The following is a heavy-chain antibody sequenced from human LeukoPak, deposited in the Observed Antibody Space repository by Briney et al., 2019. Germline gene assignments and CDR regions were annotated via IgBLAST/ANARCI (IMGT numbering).Heavy chain of an antibody. V-gene: IGHV4-39*01. D-gene: IGHD3-10*01. CDR3: ARLLLWFGELLFGYFDY. CDR2: IYYSGST. Sequence: KPSETMSLTCTVSGGSISSSCYYWGWSRQPPGKGLEWIGSIYYSGSTYYNPSLKSRVTISVDTSKNQFSLKLSSVTAADTAVYYCARLLLWFGELLFGYFDYWGQGTLVTVSS. CDR1: GGSISSSCYY. J-gene: IGHJ4*02.